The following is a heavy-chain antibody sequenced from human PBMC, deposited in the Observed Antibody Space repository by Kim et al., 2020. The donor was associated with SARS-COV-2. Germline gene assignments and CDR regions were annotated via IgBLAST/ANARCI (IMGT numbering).Heavy chain of an antibody. CDR2: IGGSTSYI. D-gene: IGHD2-2*01. Sequence: GGSLRLSCAASGFGFGTHSMNWVRQAPGKGLEWVSSIGGSTSYIYYADSVKGRFTISRDNAKNSLYLQMNSLRAEDTAVYYCARGGYCTSTICYFYYYALDVWGQGTTLTVSS. J-gene: IGHJ6*02. CDR1: GFGFGTHS. V-gene: IGHV3-21*01. CDR3: ARGGYCTSTICYFYYYALDV.